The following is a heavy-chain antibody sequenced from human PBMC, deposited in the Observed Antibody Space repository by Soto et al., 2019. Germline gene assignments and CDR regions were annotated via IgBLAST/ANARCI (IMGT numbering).Heavy chain of an antibody. J-gene: IGHJ4*02. CDR3: ASRYYDSSGPFDY. CDR2: INHSGST. D-gene: IGHD3-22*01. Sequence: PSETLSLTCAVYGGSFSGYYWSWIRQPPGKGLEWIGEINHSGSTNYNPSLKSRVTISVDTSKNQFSLKLSSVTAADTAVYYCASRYYDSSGPFDYWGQGTLVTVSS. V-gene: IGHV4-34*01. CDR1: GGSFSGYY.